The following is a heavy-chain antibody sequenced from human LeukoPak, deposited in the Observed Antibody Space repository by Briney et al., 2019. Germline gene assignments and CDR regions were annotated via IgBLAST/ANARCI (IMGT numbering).Heavy chain of an antibody. Sequence: ASVKVSCKASGYTFTGYYMHWVRQAPGQGLEWMGWINPNSGGTNYAQKFQGRVTMTRNTSISTAYMELSSLRSEDTAVYYCARGYFAFLPVPAANGISLLETKGDAFDIWGQGTMVTVSS. D-gene: IGHD2-2*01. J-gene: IGHJ3*02. V-gene: IGHV1-2*02. CDR3: ARGYFAFLPVPAANGISLLETKGDAFDI. CDR1: GYTFTGYY. CDR2: INPNSGGT.